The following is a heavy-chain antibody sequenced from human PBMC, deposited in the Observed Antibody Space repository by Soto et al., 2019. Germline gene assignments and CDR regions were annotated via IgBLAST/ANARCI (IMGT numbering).Heavy chain of an antibody. CDR2: ISGSGGST. D-gene: IGHD4-17*01. CDR1: GFTFSIYA. V-gene: IGHV3-23*01. J-gene: IGHJ2*01. Sequence: EVQLLESGGGLVQPGGSLRLSCAASGFTFSIYAMNWVRQAPGKGLEWVSVISGSGGSTYYADSGKGRFTISRDNSNNTLYLQMNSLRAEDTAVYYCARRTVGWYFDLWGCGTLVTVSS. CDR3: ARRTVGWYFDL.